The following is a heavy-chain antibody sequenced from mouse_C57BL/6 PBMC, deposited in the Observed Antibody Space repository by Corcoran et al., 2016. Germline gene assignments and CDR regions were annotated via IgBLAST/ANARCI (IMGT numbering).Heavy chain of an antibody. CDR2: INPNNGGT. CDR3: AREDQAPFAY. V-gene: IGHV1-26*01. J-gene: IGHJ3*01. Sequence: EVQLQQSVHELGKPGASVKISCKASGYTFTDYYMNWVKQSHGKSLEWIGDINPNNGGTSYNQKFKGKATLTVDKSSSTAYMELRSLTSEDSAVYYCAREDQAPFAYWGQGTLVTVSA. CDR1: GYTFTDYY.